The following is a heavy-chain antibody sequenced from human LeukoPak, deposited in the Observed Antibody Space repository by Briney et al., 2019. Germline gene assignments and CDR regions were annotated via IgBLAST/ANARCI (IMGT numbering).Heavy chain of an antibody. J-gene: IGHJ4*02. D-gene: IGHD2-15*01. CDR3: ARLYCSGGSCYSVDY. CDR2: ISGSDSGT. Sequence: GGSLRLSCAASGFTFTNYAMSWVPQAPGMGLEWVSGISGSDSGTYYADSVKGRFTISRDNSRNTLYLQINSLRAEDTAVYYCARLYCSGGSCYSVDYWGQGTLVTVSS. CDR1: GFTFTNYA. V-gene: IGHV3-23*01.